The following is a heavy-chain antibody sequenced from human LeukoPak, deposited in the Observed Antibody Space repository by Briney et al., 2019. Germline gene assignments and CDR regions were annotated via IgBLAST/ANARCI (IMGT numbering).Heavy chain of an antibody. J-gene: IGHJ4*02. CDR2: INWNGGST. Sequence: GGSLRLSCAASGFTFSSYGMHWVRQAPGKGLEWVSGINWNGGSTGYADSVKGRFTISRDNSKNTLYLQMNSLRAEDTAVYYCARRAGAYSHPYDYWGQGTLVTVSS. D-gene: IGHD4/OR15-4a*01. V-gene: IGHV3-NL1*01. CDR3: ARRAGAYSHPYDY. CDR1: GFTFSSYG.